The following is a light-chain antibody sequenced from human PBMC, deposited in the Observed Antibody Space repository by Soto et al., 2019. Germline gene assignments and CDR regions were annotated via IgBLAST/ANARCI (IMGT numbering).Light chain of an antibody. V-gene: IGKV3-15*01. CDR2: GAS. J-gene: IGKJ1*01. CDR1: QSVSTD. CDR3: QQYNNWPPWT. Sequence: IVMTQSPATLSVSPGERATLSXRASQSVSTDLAWYQQKPGQAPRLLIYGASTRATGIPARFSGSGSGTEFTLTISRLQSEDFAVHFCQQYNNWPPWTFGQGTKVDSK.